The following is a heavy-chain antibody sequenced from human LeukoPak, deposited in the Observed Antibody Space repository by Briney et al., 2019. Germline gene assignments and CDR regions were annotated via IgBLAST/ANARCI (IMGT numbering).Heavy chain of an antibody. V-gene: IGHV1-2*02. J-gene: IGHJ3*02. CDR2: INPNSGDT. CDR1: GYTFTGYY. Sequence: GASVKVSCKASGYTFTGYYMHWVRQAPGQGLEWMGWINPNSGDTRFAQKFQGRVTMTSDTSISTAYLDLSSLKSDDTAVYYCARDDTFDIWGQGTMVTVSS. CDR3: ARDDTFDI.